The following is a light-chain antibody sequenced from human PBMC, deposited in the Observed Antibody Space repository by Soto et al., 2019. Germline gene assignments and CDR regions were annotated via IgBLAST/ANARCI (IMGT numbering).Light chain of an antibody. Sequence: ESVLTQSPGTLSLSPGERATLSCRASQSVSSSYLAWYQQKPGQAPRLVIYNASSRATGIPDRFSGSGSGTDFTLTISRLEPEDFAVYYCQQYGSSPPTFGQGTKLEIK. CDR3: QQYGSSPPT. CDR1: QSVSSSY. CDR2: NAS. V-gene: IGKV3-20*01. J-gene: IGKJ2*01.